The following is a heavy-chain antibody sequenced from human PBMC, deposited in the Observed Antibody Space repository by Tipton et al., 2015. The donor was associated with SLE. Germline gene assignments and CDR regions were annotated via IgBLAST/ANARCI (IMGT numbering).Heavy chain of an antibody. CDR2: INHSGST. Sequence: TLSLTCTVSGGSIRSFYWSWIRQPPGKGLGWIGEINHSGSTNYNPSLKSRVTISVDTSKNQFSLKLSSVTAADTAVYYCARREEQWLEALWYFDLWGRGTLVTVSS. J-gene: IGHJ2*01. D-gene: IGHD6-19*01. CDR3: ARREEQWLEALWYFDL. CDR1: GGSIRSFY. V-gene: IGHV4-34*01.